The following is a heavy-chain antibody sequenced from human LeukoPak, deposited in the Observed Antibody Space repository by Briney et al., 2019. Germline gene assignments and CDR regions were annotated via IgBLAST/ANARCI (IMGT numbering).Heavy chain of an antibody. CDR2: INPNSGGT. CDR1: GYTFTGYY. D-gene: IGHD3-22*01. CDR3: AREGLYDSSGSDRGAFDI. J-gene: IGHJ3*02. V-gene: IGHV1-2*02. Sequence: ASVKVSCKASGYTFTGYYMHWVRQAPGQGLEWMGWINPNSGGTNYAQKFQGRVTMTRDTSISTVYMELSRLRSDDTAVYYCAREGLYDSSGSDRGAFDIWGQGTMVTVSS.